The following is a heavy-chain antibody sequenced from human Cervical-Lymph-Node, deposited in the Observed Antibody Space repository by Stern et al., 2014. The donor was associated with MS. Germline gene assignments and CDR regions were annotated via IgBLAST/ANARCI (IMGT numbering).Heavy chain of an antibody. V-gene: IGHV3-9*01. J-gene: IGHJ4*02. CDR2: INGNSGTI. D-gene: IGHD6-6*01. CDR1: GFTFDDYA. Sequence: EVQLVESGGGWVQPGRSLRLSCAASGFTFDDYAFHWVRQAPGEGLEWGSSINGNSGTITYADSVKGRFTISRDNAKNSLFLQMDSLRPEDAALYYCTKAISGEVYSSSDYWGQGTLVTVSS. CDR3: TKAISGEVYSSSDY.